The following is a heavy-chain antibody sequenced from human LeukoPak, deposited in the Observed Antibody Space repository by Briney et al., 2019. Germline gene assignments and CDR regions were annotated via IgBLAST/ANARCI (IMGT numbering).Heavy chain of an antibody. CDR1: GFTFSSYW. V-gene: IGHV3-7*04. CDR3: ARGRDFGGNLFDY. D-gene: IGHD4-23*01. CDR2: IKQDGSEK. J-gene: IGHJ4*02. Sequence: GSLRLSCAASGFTFSSYWMSWVRQAPGKGLEWVANIKQDGSEKYYVDSVKGRFTISRDNAKNSLYLQMNSLRAEDTAVYYCARGRDFGGNLFDYWGQGTLATVSS.